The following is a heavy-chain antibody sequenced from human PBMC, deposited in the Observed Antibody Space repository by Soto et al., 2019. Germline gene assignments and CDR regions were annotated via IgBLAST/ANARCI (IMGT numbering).Heavy chain of an antibody. D-gene: IGHD3-16*01. Sequence: VASVKVSCKASGFTFTSSAVQWVRQARGQRLEWIGWIVVGSGNTNYAQKFQERVTITRDMSTSTAYMELSSLRSEDTAVYYCAADYTAGYYWYYYGMDVWGQGTTVTVSS. CDR2: IVVGSGNT. CDR3: AADYTAGYYWYYYGMDV. J-gene: IGHJ6*02. V-gene: IGHV1-58*01. CDR1: GFTFTSSA.